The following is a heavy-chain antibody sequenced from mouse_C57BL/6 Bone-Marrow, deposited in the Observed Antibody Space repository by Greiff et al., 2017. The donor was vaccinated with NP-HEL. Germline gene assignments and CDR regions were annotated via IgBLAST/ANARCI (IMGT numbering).Heavy chain of an antibody. D-gene: IGHD1-1*01. Sequence: QVQLKQSGAELMKPGASVKLSCKATGYTFTGYWIEWVKQRPGHGLEWIGEILPGSGSTNYNEKFKGKATFTADTSSNTAYMQLSSLTTEDSAIYYCARESYYYGSSYGDFDYWGQGTTLTVSS. V-gene: IGHV1-9*01. CDR2: ILPGSGST. CDR1: GYTFTGYW. CDR3: ARESYYYGSSYGDFDY. J-gene: IGHJ2*01.